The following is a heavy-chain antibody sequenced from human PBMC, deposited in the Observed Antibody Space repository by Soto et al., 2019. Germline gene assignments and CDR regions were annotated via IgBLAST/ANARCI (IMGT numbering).Heavy chain of an antibody. V-gene: IGHV1-69*13. CDR2: IIPIFGTA. J-gene: IGHJ6*02. Sequence: ASVKVSCEASGGTFSSYAISWVRQAHGQGLEWMGGIIPIFGTANYAQKFQGRVTITADESTSTAYMELSSLRSEDTAVYYCAGVAGTYYYYGMDVWGQGTTVTVSS. CDR1: GGTFSSYA. D-gene: IGHD6-19*01. CDR3: AGVAGTYYYYGMDV.